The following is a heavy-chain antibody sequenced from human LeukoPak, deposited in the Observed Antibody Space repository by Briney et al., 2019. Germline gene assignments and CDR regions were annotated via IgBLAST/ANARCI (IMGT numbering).Heavy chain of an antibody. J-gene: IGHJ4*02. CDR1: GGTFSSYA. CDR2: IIPIFGTA. D-gene: IGHD6-19*01. CDR3: TRPSRTGYSSGWFDY. Sequence: SVKVSCKASGGTFSSYAISWVRQAPGQGLEWMGRIIPIFGTANYAQKFQGRVTITTDESTSTAYMELSSLRSEDTAVYYCTRPSRTGYSSGWFDYWGQGTLVTVSS. V-gene: IGHV1-69*05.